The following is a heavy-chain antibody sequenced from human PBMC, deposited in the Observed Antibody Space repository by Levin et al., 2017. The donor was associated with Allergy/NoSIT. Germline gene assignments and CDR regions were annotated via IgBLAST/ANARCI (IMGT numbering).Heavy chain of an antibody. CDR2: IYYSGST. J-gene: IGHJ3*02. CDR3: ARDHCNNLSCHDAFDI. CDR1: GGSISSGGYY. D-gene: IGHD2-2*01. Sequence: PSDTLSLTCTVSGGSISSGGYYWSWIRQHPGEGLEWIGYIYYSGSTYYNPSLKSRVAMSVDTSENHFSLKLSSVTAADTAIYYCARDHCNNLSCHDAFDIWGQGTMVTVSS. V-gene: IGHV4-31*03.